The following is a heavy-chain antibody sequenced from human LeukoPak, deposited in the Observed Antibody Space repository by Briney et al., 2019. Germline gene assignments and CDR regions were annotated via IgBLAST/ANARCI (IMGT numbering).Heavy chain of an antibody. CDR1: GFTFSSYS. Sequence: GGSLRLSCAASGFTFSSYSMNWVRQAPGKGLEWVAVISYDGSNKYYADSVKGRFTISRDNSKNTLYLQMNSLRAEDTAVYYCARDYYDILTGYYNYWGQGTLVTVSS. V-gene: IGHV3-30*03. CDR2: ISYDGSNK. CDR3: ARDYYDILTGYYNY. D-gene: IGHD3-9*01. J-gene: IGHJ4*02.